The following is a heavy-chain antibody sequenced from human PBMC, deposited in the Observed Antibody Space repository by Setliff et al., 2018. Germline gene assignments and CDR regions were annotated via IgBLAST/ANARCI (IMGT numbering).Heavy chain of an antibody. D-gene: IGHD6-19*01. V-gene: IGHV1-18*01. CDR2: ISAYNGNT. CDR1: GYTFTRYA. Sequence: ASVKVSCKASGYTFTRYAISWVRQAPGQGPEWMGWISAYNGNTNYALKLQDRVIMTADTSTNTVYLDLRSLRSDDSAMYYCTRGQRAWSYWGQGTLGTVSS. CDR3: TRGQRAWSY. J-gene: IGHJ4*02.